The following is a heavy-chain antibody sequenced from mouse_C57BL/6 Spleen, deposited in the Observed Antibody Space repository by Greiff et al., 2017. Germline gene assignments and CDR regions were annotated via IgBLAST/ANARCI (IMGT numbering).Heavy chain of an antibody. V-gene: IGHV1-76*01. CDR3: VYSNRFAY. Sequence: QVQLKESGAELVRPGASVKLSCKASGYTFTDYYINWVKQRPGQGLEWIARIYPGSGNTYYNEKFKGKATLTAEKSSSTAYMQLSSLTSEDSAVYFCVYSNRFAYWGQGTLVTVSA. CDR1: GYTFTDYY. J-gene: IGHJ3*01. CDR2: IYPGSGNT. D-gene: IGHD2-5*01.